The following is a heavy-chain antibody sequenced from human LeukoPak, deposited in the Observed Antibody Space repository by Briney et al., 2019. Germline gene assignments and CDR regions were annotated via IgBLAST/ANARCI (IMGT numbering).Heavy chain of an antibody. CDR3: ARGYYGSGSYSIPFDY. CDR2: MNPNSGST. J-gene: IGHJ4*02. V-gene: IGHV1-8*01. CDR1: GYIFTSYD. D-gene: IGHD3-10*01. Sequence: ASVKVSCKASGYIFTSYDINWVRQATGQGLEWMGWMNPNSGSTGYAQKFQGRVTMTRNTSISTAYMELSSLRSEDTAVYYCARGYYGSGSYSIPFDYWGQGTLVTDSS.